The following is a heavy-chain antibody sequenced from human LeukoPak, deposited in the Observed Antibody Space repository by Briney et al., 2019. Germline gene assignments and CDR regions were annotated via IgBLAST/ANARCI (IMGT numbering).Heavy chain of an antibody. CDR1: GFTFSSCA. Sequence: PGGSLRLSCAASGFTFSSCAMTWVRQAPGKGLEWFSSISGSGATTYYADSVKGRFTISRDNSNNTVYLQMNSLRAEDTAVYYCAKDQSRVGASDPFDYWGQGMQVGVSS. J-gene: IGHJ4*02. CDR3: AKDQSRVGASDPFDY. CDR2: ISGSGATT. D-gene: IGHD1-26*01. V-gene: IGHV3-23*01.